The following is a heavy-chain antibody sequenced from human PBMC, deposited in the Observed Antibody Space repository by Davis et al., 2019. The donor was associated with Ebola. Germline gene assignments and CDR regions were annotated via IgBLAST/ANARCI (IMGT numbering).Heavy chain of an antibody. CDR2: INPSGGST. CDR3: ASTYVRYCSSTSCPNWFDP. Sequence: ASVKVSCKASGYTFTSYGISWVRQAPGQGLEWMGIINPSGGSTSYAQKFQGRVTMTRDTSTSTVYMELSSLRSEDTAVYYCASTYVRYCSSTSCPNWFDPWGQGTLVTVSS. V-gene: IGHV1-46*01. CDR1: GYTFTSYG. J-gene: IGHJ5*02. D-gene: IGHD2-2*01.